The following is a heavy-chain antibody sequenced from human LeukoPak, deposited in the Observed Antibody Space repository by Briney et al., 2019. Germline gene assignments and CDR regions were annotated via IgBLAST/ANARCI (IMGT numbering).Heavy chain of an antibody. J-gene: IGHJ4*02. Sequence: AGGSLRLSCAASGFTFSGYGMHWVRQAPGKGLEWVAVISYDGSNKYYADSVKGRFTISRDNSKNTLYLQMNSLRAEDTAVYYCAKERLSYGSGSYALDYWGQGTLVTVSS. V-gene: IGHV3-30*18. D-gene: IGHD3-10*01. CDR2: ISYDGSNK. CDR3: AKERLSYGSGSYALDY. CDR1: GFTFSGYG.